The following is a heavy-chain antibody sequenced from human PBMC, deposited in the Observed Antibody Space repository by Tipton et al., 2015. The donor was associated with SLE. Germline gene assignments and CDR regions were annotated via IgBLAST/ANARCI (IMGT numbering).Heavy chain of an antibody. V-gene: IGHV3-30*02. J-gene: IGHJ4*02. CDR1: GFTFSSYG. CDR2: IRYDGSNK. CDR3: AKDRGDYFSYYFDY. Sequence: SLRLSCTPSGFTFSSYGMHWVRQAPGKGLEWVAFIRYDGSNKYYADSVKGRFTISRDNSKNTLYLQMNGLRAEDTAMYYCAKDRGDYFSYYFDYWGQGTLVTVSS. D-gene: IGHD2-21*02.